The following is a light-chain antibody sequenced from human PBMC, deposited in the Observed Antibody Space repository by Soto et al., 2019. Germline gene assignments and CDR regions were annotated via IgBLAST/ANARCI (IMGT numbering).Light chain of an antibody. CDR3: QQSYDNPPYT. Sequence: DIQMTQSPPSLSASVGDTVTITCRASQKIDSYLNWYRQKPGKAPEVLIYSASSLESGVPSRFSGSGSGADFTLTISSLEPEDSAMYFCQQSYDNPPYTFGQGTKLEIK. V-gene: IGKV1-39*01. J-gene: IGKJ2*01. CDR2: SAS. CDR1: QKIDSY.